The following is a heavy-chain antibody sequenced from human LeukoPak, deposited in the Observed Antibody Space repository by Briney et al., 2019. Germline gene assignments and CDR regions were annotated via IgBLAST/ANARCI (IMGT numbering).Heavy chain of an antibody. CDR1: GGSFSGYY. CDR3: ARGGRGGPFDY. CDR2: INHSGST. Sequence: SETLSLTCAVYGGSFSGYYRSWIRQPPGRGLEWIGEINHSGSTNYNPSLKSRVTISVDTSKNQFSLKLSSVTAADTAVYYCARGGRGGPFDYWGQGTLVTVSS. J-gene: IGHJ4*02. V-gene: IGHV4-34*01.